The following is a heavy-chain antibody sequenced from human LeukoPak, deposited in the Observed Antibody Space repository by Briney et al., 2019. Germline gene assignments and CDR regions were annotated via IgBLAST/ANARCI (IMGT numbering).Heavy chain of an antibody. CDR3: AREGGSGYYPSPLGFDY. V-gene: IGHV4-61*08. CDR1: GGSISSGDYY. CDR2: IYYSGST. J-gene: IGHJ4*02. D-gene: IGHD3-22*01. Sequence: SETLSLTCTVSGGSISSGDYYWSRIRQPPGKGLEWIGYIYYSGSTYYNPSLKSRVTISVDTSKNQFSLKLSSVTAADTAVYYCAREGGSGYYPSPLGFDYWGQGTLVTVSS.